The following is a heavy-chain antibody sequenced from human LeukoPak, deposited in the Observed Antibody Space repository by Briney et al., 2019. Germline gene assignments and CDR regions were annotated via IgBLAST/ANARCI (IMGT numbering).Heavy chain of an antibody. CDR2: VNANSGDT. D-gene: IGHD2-21*02. V-gene: IGHV1-2*06. CDR3: ARSYCGGDCYSDNWFDP. CDR1: GFTFTGYY. Sequence: ASVKVSCKASGFTFTGYYIHWVRHAPGHGLEWLGRVNANSGDTNYAQNFQGMVTMTRDTSISTAYMELSGLRSDDTAVYYCARSYCGGDCYSDNWFDPWGQGTLVTVSS. J-gene: IGHJ5*02.